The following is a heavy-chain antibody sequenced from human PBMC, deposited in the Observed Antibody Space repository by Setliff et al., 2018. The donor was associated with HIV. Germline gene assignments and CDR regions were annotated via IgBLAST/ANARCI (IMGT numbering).Heavy chain of an antibody. CDR2: IYTSGST. CDR3: ARCYYNFWSGYPLDYMDV. J-gene: IGHJ6*03. D-gene: IGHD3-3*01. Sequence: SETLSLTCTVSGGSISSHYWSWIRQPPGKGLEWIGHIYTSGSTNYDPSLKSRVTMSVGTPKNQFSLKLNSVTAADTAVYYCARCYYNFWSGYPLDYMDVWGKGTTVTVSS. V-gene: IGHV4-4*08. CDR1: GGSISSHY.